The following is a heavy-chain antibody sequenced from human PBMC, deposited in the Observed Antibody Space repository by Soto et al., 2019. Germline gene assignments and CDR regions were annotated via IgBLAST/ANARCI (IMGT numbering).Heavy chain of an antibody. Sequence: EVQLVESGGGLVQPGGSLRLSCAASGVTFSSYWMSWVRQAPGQGLEWVANIKQDGSEKYYVESVKGRFTISRDKAKNELYLQMNSLRAEDTAVYYCARRTRGVYYYYYLDVWGKGTTVTVSS. CDR1: GVTFSSYW. V-gene: IGHV3-7*01. CDR3: ARRTRGVYYYYYLDV. CDR2: IKQDGSEK. J-gene: IGHJ6*03. D-gene: IGHD2-2*01.